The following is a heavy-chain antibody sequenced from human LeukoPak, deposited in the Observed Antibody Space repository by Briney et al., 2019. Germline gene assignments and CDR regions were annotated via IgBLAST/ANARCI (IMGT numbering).Heavy chain of an antibody. CDR2: MNPNSGNT. CDR3: ARRNWGIAAADY. J-gene: IGHJ4*02. Sequence: ASVKVSCKASGYTFTSYDINWVRQATGQGLEWMGWMNPNSGNTGYAQKFQGRVTMTRYTSISTAYMELSSLRSEDTAVYYCARRNWGIAAADYWGQGTLVTVSS. D-gene: IGHD6-13*01. V-gene: IGHV1-8*01. CDR1: GYTFTSYD.